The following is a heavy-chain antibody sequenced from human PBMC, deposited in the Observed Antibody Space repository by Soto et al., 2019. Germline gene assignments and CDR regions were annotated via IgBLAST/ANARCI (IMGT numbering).Heavy chain of an antibody. CDR3: ARDRGSDCEAFDI. Sequence: QVQLVESGGGVVQPGRSLRLSCAASGFSFSDYGMHWVRQAPGKGLEWVALIYYDGSNEHYADSVQGRFTISRDNSKNTLYLQMNSLRAEDTAVYYCARDRGSDCEAFDIWGQGTVVAVSS. CDR1: GFSFSDYG. V-gene: IGHV3-33*08. CDR2: IYYDGSNE. D-gene: IGHD1-26*01. J-gene: IGHJ3*02.